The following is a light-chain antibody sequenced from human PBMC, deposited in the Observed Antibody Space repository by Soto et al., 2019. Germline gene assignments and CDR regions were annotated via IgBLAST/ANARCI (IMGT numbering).Light chain of an antibody. CDR2: EVN. Sequence: QSVLTQPASVSGSPGQSITISCTGTSSDVGVNNYVCWYQRHPGKAPKLMIYEVNNRPSVLSTRFSGSKSGNTASLTISALQAEDEADYFCCSCTSISTFVFGSGTKGTVL. CDR3: CSCTSISTFV. V-gene: IGLV2-14*01. J-gene: IGLJ1*01. CDR1: SSDVGVNNY.